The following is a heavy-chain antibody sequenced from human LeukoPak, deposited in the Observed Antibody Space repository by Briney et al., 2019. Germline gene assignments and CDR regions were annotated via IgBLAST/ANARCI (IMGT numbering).Heavy chain of an antibody. CDR1: GFTFSTYG. J-gene: IGHJ3*02. CDR2: VWAGGRNQ. CDR3: AREHGPFDGFDI. V-gene: IGHV3-33*01. Sequence: GTSLRLSCGASGFTFSTYGMHWVRQAPGKGPEWVAVVWAGGRNQFYADSVKGRFTISRDNSKNTLSLELNSLRVEDTALYYCAREHGPFDGFDIWGQGTMVTVS.